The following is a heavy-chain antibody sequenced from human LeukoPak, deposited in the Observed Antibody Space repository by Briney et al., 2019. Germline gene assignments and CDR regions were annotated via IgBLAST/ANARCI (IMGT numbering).Heavy chain of an antibody. D-gene: IGHD3-10*01. V-gene: IGHV1-46*01. CDR1: GDTFTKYH. J-gene: IGHJ4*02. Sequence: ASVKVSCKASGDTFTKYHMHWVRQAPGQGLQWMGLINLRGGNPLYAQNFQGRVTMTWDTSTSTGYMDLSSLRSEDTAVYFCAIEYTGSSYLDHWGQGTLVTVSS. CDR2: INLRGGNP. CDR3: AIEYTGSSYLDH.